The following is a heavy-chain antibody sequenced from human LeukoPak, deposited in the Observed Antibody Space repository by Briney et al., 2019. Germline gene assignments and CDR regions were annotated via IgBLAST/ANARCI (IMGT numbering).Heavy chain of an antibody. CDR2: IYSGGST. Sequence: RSGGSLRLSCAASGFTFSSYWMSWVRQAPGKGLEWVSVIYSGGSTYFADSVKGRFTISRDNSKNTLYLQMNSLRAEDTAVYYCARAIAAAGTAWFDPWGQGTLVTVSS. D-gene: IGHD6-13*01. CDR1: GFTFSSYW. CDR3: ARAIAAAGTAWFDP. V-gene: IGHV3-53*01. J-gene: IGHJ5*02.